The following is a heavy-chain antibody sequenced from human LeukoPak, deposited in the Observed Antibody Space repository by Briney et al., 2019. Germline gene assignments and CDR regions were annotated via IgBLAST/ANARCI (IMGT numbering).Heavy chain of an antibody. Sequence: PGGSLRLSCAASGFTFSNYAMHWVRQAPGKGLEWVALIWSDGSNKYYADSVKGRFTISRDNSKNTLYLQMNSLRAEDTSVYSCARDEGYTYGHPLDYWGQGTLVTVSS. J-gene: IGHJ4*02. CDR2: IWSDGSNK. D-gene: IGHD5-18*01. CDR3: ARDEGYTYGHPLDY. CDR1: GFTFSNYA. V-gene: IGHV3-33*01.